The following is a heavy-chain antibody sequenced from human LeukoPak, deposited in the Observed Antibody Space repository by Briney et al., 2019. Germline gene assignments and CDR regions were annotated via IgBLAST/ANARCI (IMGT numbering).Heavy chain of an antibody. D-gene: IGHD3-16*01. CDR3: VIDRGLGRGFDP. Sequence: PSETLSLTCTVSGGSLWSFYWSWVRQPAGKGLEWIGRLYNNGSTNYSPSLKSRVIMSFDPSKNQFSLKLNSVTAADTAFYYCVIDRGLGRGFDPWGQGTMVTVSS. J-gene: IGHJ5*02. V-gene: IGHV4-4*07. CDR1: GGSLWSFY. CDR2: LYNNGST.